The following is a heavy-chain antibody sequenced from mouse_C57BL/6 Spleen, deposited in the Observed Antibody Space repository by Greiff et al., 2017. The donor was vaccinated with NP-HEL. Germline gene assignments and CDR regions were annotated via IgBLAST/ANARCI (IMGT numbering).Heavy chain of an antibody. CDR2: IRSKSNNYAT. CDR1: GFSFNTYA. V-gene: IGHV10-1*01. CDR3: VRLTGQGDFEV. J-gene: IGHJ1*03. D-gene: IGHD4-1*01. Sequence: VQLKESGGGLVQPPGSLKLSCAASGFSFNTYAMNWVRQAPGKGLEWVARIRSKSNNYATYYADSVKDRFTISRDDSESMLYLQMNNLKTEDTARYYCVRLTGQGDFEVWGTGTTVTVSS.